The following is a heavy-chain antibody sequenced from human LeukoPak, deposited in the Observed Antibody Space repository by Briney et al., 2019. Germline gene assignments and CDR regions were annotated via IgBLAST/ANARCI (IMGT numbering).Heavy chain of an antibody. Sequence: GASVKVSCKASGYTFTGYYMHWVRQAPGQGLEWMGWINPNSGGTNYAQKFQGWVTMTRDTSISTAYMELSRLRSDDTAVYYCAKDPGPYCGGDCSGYWGQGTLVTVSS. CDR3: AKDPGPYCGGDCSGY. CDR2: INPNSGGT. D-gene: IGHD2-21*02. J-gene: IGHJ4*02. V-gene: IGHV1-2*04. CDR1: GYTFTGYY.